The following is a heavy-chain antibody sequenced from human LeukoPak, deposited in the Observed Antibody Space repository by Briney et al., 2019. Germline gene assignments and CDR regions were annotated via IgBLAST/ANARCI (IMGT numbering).Heavy chain of an antibody. CDR3: ARHLGSYNFDY. CDR2: ITDSEST. D-gene: IGHD1-26*01. J-gene: IGHJ4*02. V-gene: IGHV4-59*08. CDR1: GASISGYY. Sequence: PSETLSLTCTVSGASISGYYWSWIRQPPGQRLEWIGYITDSESTNYNPSLRSRVTISVDTSKNQVSLKLSSVTAADTAVYYCARHLGSYNFDYWGQGTLVTVSS.